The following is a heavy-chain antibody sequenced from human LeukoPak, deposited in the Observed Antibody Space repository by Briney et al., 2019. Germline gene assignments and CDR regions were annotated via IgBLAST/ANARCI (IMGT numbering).Heavy chain of an antibody. CDR2: IYPGDSHT. CDR1: GYSFASYW. D-gene: IGHD2-21*02. J-gene: IGHJ4*02. Sequence: GASLQISCEGSGYSFASYWIGWVRQLPGKGLEWMGIIYPGDSHTTYSPSFQGQVTISADKSIDTAYLHWSSLKASDTAIYYCARKLAYCGSYCCDFDYWGQGTLVTVSS. V-gene: IGHV5-51*01. CDR3: ARKLAYCGSYCCDFDY.